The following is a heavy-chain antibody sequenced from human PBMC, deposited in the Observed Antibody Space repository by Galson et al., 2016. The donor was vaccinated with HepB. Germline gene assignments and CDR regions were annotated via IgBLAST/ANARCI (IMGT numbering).Heavy chain of an antibody. D-gene: IGHD6-19*01. J-gene: IGHJ4*02. Sequence: LRLSCAASGFTFSTYAMSWVRQAPGKGLEWVSAISGDGTGTYYAGSVQGRFTSSRDRSKNTLYLQMNSLRADDTAVYYCARFTQQWLDRVYYFDYWGQGTLVTVSS. V-gene: IGHV3-23*01. CDR2: ISGDGTGT. CDR3: ARFTQQWLDRVYYFDY. CDR1: GFTFSTYA.